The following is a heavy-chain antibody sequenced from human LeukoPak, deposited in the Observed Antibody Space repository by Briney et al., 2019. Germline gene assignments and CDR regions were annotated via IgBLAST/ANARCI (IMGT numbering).Heavy chain of an antibody. J-gene: IGHJ4*02. CDR2: INSDGSST. V-gene: IGHV3-74*01. CDR3: AREGGYNRYEFDY. CDR1: GSTFSSYW. D-gene: IGHD5-12*01. Sequence: PPGGSLRLSCAASGSTFSSYWMHWVRQAPGKGLVWVSRINSDGSSTSYADSVKGRFTISRDNAKNTLYLQMNSLRAEDTAVYYCAREGGYNRYEFDYWGQGTLVTVSS.